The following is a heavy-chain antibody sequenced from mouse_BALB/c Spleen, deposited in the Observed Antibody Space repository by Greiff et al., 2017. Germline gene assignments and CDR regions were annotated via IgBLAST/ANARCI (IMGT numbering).Heavy chain of an antibody. Sequence: EVQRVESGGGLVKPGGSLKLSCAASGFTFSSYAMSWVRQTPEKRLEWVASISSGGSTYYPDSVKDRFTISRDNARNILYLQMSSLRSEDTAMYYCAREVTTATAMDYWGQGTSVTVSS. V-gene: IGHV5-6-5*01. CDR1: GFTFSSYA. CDR2: ISSGGST. J-gene: IGHJ4*01. D-gene: IGHD1-2*01. CDR3: AREVTTATAMDY.